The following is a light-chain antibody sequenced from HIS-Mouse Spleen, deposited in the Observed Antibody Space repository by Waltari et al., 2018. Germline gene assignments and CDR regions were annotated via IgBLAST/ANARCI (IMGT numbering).Light chain of an antibody. Sequence: QSVLTQPPSASGTPGQRVTISCSGSSSNIGSNTVNWYQQLPGTAPNLLIYSNNPRPSGVPDRFPGSKSGTSASLAISGLQSEDEADYYCAAWDDSLNGVVFGGGTKLTVL. V-gene: IGLV1-44*01. CDR3: AAWDDSLNGVV. CDR1: SSNIGSNT. CDR2: SNN. J-gene: IGLJ2*01.